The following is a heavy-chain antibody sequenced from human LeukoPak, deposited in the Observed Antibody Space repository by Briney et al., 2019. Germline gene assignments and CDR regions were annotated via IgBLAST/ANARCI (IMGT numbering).Heavy chain of an antibody. V-gene: IGHV1-46*01. CDR1: GYIFTSYY. CDR2: INPSGGNT. J-gene: IGHJ6*03. CDR3: ARDRIVAFYYYYYMDV. Sequence: ASVKVSCKASGYIFTSYYIHWVRQAPGQGLEWMGIINPSGGNTNYAQKFQGRVTMTTDTSTSTAYMELRSLRSDDTAVYYCARDRIVAFYYYYYMDVWGKGTTVTISS. D-gene: IGHD2-15*01.